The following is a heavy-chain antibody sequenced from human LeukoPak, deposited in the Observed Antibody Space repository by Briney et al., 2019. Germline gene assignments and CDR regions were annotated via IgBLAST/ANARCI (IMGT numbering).Heavy chain of an antibody. CDR1: GGTFSSYA. V-gene: IGHV1-69*13. D-gene: IGHD2-8*01. CDR3: ARVALCYGSDFDY. CDR2: IIPIFGTA. J-gene: IGHJ4*02. Sequence: SVKVSCKDSGGTFSSYAIFWVRQAPGQGLEWMGGIIPIFGTANYAQKFQGRVTITADESTSTAYIELSSLRSEDTAVYYGARVALCYGSDFDYWGQGTLVTVSS.